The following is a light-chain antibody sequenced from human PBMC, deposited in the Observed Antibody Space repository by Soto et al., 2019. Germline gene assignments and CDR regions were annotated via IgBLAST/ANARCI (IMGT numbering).Light chain of an antibody. CDR1: QDIKSD. CDR2: GAS. CDR3: QQSKSHPPT. Sequence: DVQMTQSPSSLSASVGDSVTITCRASQDIKSDLAWYQQRPGEAPKSLIFGASNLLDGVPSKFSGSGSGSEFTLTISSLQPEDSATYFCQQSKSHPPTFGRGTKWIS. J-gene: IGKJ2*01. V-gene: IGKV1-16*02.